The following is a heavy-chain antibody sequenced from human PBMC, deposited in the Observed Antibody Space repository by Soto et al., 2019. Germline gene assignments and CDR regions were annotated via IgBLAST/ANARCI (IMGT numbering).Heavy chain of an antibody. J-gene: IGHJ3*02. CDR3: ARVMYYYDSSGFSSAFDI. Sequence: ASVKGSCKASGSTFTSYFVSWVRQAPGQGLEWMGWISAYNGNTNYAQKLQGRVTMTRDTSISTAYMELSRLRSDDTAVYYCARVMYYYDSSGFSSAFDICGQGTMVTVSS. CDR1: GSTFTSYF. V-gene: IGHV1-18*01. CDR2: ISAYNGNT. D-gene: IGHD3-22*01.